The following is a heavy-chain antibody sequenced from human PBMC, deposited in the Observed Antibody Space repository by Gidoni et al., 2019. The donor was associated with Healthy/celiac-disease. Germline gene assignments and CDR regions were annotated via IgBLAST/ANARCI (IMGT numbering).Heavy chain of an antibody. Sequence: QVQLVQSGAEVTQPGASVTVSCQASGYTFTSYYMHWVRQAPGQGLEWMGIINPSGGSTSYAQKCQGRVTMTRDTSTSTVYRELSSLRSEDTAVYYCARELAPGGSHWPDYWGQGTLVTVSS. CDR3: ARELAPGGSHWPDY. CDR2: INPSGGST. CDR1: GYTFTSYY. J-gene: IGHJ4*02. D-gene: IGHD1-26*01. V-gene: IGHV1-46*01.